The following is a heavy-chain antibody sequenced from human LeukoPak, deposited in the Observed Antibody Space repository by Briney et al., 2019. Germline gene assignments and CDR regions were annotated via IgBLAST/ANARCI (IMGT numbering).Heavy chain of an antibody. D-gene: IGHD2-2*01. Sequence: SETLSLTCAVYGDSFSSYYWSWIRQPPGKGLEWIGEVNHSGSTNYNPSLKSRVTVSVDTSKNQFSLKLTSVTAADTAVYYCARAGCSSTNCYVLSLWGQGTPVTVSS. CDR2: VNHSGST. V-gene: IGHV4-34*01. CDR3: ARAGCSSTNCYVLSL. CDR1: GDSFSSYY. J-gene: IGHJ4*02.